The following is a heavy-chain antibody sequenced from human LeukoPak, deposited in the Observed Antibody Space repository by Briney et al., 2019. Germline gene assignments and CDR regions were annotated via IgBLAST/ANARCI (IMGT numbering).Heavy chain of an antibody. Sequence: SETLSLTCTVSGGSISSYYWSWIRQPPGKGLEWSGYIYYSGSTNYNPSLKSRVTISVDTSKNQFSLKLSSVTAADTAVYYCAIGRVSGSYDDAFDIWGQGTMVTVSS. CDR3: AIGRVSGSYDDAFDI. CDR1: GGSISSYY. V-gene: IGHV4-59*01. D-gene: IGHD1-26*01. J-gene: IGHJ3*02. CDR2: IYYSGST.